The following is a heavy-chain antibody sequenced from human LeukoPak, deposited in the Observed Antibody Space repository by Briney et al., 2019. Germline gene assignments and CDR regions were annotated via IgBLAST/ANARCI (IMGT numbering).Heavy chain of an antibody. V-gene: IGHV4-34*01. Sequence: SETLSLTCAVYGGSFSGYYWSWIRQPPGKGLEWIGEINHSGSTNYNPSLKSRVTISVDTSKNQFSLKLSSVTAADTAVYYCARDSYDILTGYYTPLDYWGQGTLVTVSS. D-gene: IGHD3-9*01. CDR3: ARDSYDILTGYYTPLDY. J-gene: IGHJ4*02. CDR1: GGSFSGYY. CDR2: INHSGST.